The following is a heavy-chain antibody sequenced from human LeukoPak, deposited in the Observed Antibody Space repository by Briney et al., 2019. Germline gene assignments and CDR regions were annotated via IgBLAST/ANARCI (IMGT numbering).Heavy chain of an antibody. CDR2: MLYDGNNR. CDR1: GFTFSNFG. D-gene: IGHD3-10*01. CDR3: ARDNYGPNFDY. Sequence: GGSLRLSCAASGFTFSNFGMHWVRQAPGKGLEWVAVMLYDGNNRYYADSVKGRFTISRDNAKNSLYLQMNSLRAEDTAVYYCARDNYGPNFDYWGQGTLVTVSS. V-gene: IGHV3-33*01. J-gene: IGHJ4*02.